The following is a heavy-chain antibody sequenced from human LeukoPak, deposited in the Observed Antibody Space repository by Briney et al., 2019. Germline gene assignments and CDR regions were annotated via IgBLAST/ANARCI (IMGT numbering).Heavy chain of an antibody. V-gene: IGHV3-53*05. Sequence: PGGSLRLSCAASGFTVTDNYMNWVRQSSGKGLEWVSVIYGGGDTNYADSVKGRFIISRDNAKNSLYLQMNSLRAEDTTLYYCAKDIATYSSSWYYFDYWGQGTLVTVSS. CDR1: GFTVTDNY. CDR3: AKDIATYSSSWYYFDY. D-gene: IGHD6-13*01. J-gene: IGHJ4*02. CDR2: IYGGGDT.